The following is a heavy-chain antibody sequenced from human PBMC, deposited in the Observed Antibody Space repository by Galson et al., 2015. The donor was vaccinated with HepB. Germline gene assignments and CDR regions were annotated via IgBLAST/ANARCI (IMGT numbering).Heavy chain of an antibody. CDR3: ARVAWDTAMAFDY. J-gene: IGHJ4*02. Sequence: SLRLSCAASGFTVSSNYMSWVRQAPGKGLEWVSVIYSGGSTYYADSVKGRFTISRDNSKNTLYLQMDSLRAEDTAVYYCARVAWDTAMAFDYWGQGTLVTVSS. CDR1: GFTVSSNY. V-gene: IGHV3-66*01. D-gene: IGHD5-18*01. CDR2: IYSGGST.